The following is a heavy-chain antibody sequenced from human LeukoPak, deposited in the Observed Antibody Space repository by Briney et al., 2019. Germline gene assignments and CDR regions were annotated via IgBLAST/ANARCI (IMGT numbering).Heavy chain of an antibody. Sequence: GASVEVSCKASRGTFSSYAISWVRQAPGQGLEWMGGIIPIFGTANYAQKFQGRVTITADESTSTAYMELSSLRSEDTAVYYCARHAPPDNYFDCWGQGTLVTVSS. CDR2: IIPIFGTA. D-gene: IGHD3-9*01. V-gene: IGHV1-69*13. CDR1: RGTFSSYA. CDR3: ARHAPPDNYFDC. J-gene: IGHJ4*02.